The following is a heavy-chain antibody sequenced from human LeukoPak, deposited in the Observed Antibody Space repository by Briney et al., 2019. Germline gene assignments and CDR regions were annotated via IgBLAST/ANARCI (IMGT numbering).Heavy chain of an antibody. Sequence: SETLSLTCTVSGGSISSSSYYWGWIRQPPGKGLEWFGEVHHSGGTNYNPSLKRRVTISADRSNNRFSPSLTSVTAADTAVFYCARGEEYGSGTVHFDYWGQGILVTVSS. CDR3: ARGEEYGSGTVHFDY. V-gene: IGHV4-39*07. CDR1: GGSISSSSYY. CDR2: VHHSGGT. D-gene: IGHD3-10*01. J-gene: IGHJ4*02.